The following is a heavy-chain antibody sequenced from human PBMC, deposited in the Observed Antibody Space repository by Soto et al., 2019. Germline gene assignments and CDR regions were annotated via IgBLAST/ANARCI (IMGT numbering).Heavy chain of an antibody. CDR1: GFTFDDYA. D-gene: IGHD3-3*01. J-gene: IGHJ4*02. V-gene: IGHV3-9*01. CDR2: ISWNSGSI. Sequence: PGGSLRLSCAACGFTFDDYAMHWVRQAPGKGLEWVSGISWNSGSIGYADSVKGRFTISRDNAKNSLYLQMNSLRAEDTALYYCAKGYDFWSGYHYYFDYWGQGTLVTVSS. CDR3: AKGYDFWSGYHYYFDY.